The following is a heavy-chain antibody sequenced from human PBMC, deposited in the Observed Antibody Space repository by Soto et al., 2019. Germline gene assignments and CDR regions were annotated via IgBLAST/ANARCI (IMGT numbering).Heavy chain of an antibody. CDR1: GFTFSNFA. J-gene: IGHJ5*02. V-gene: IGHV3-23*01. Sequence: GGSLRLSCAASGFTFSNFAMSWVRQAPGKGLEWVSALGASGASTFYADSVRGRFTVSRDNSKNTLYLQMKSLRVEDTAIYYCVNSHSDEDDHWGQGPLVTRSS. CDR3: VNSHSDEDDH. CDR2: LGASGAST. D-gene: IGHD1-26*01.